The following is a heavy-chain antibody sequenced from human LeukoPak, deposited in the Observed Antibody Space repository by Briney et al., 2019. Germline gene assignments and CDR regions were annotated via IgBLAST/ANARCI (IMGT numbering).Heavy chain of an antibody. Sequence: GGSVRLSCAASGFTFNEFGVLWLPQAPGQGLEGLALIWYDGSNKYYADSVKGRFTIARDNSKNTVYLQMNSQRVEDTAIYYCARDRPTGSYYSIDYWGQGTLATVSS. CDR2: IWYDGSNK. CDR1: GFTFNEFG. V-gene: IGHV3-33*01. J-gene: IGHJ4*02. CDR3: ARDRPTGSYYSIDY. D-gene: IGHD1-26*01.